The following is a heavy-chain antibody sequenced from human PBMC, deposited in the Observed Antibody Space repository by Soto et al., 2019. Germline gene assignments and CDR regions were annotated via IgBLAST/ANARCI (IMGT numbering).Heavy chain of an antibody. V-gene: IGHV4-59*01. CDR2: IYYSGST. Sequence: WTWIRQPPGRGLEWIGYIYYSGSTDYNPSLKSRVNISLDTSKNQFSLNLSSVTAVDTAVYYCARLGYCSGGSCYRIDYWGQGTLVTVSS. J-gene: IGHJ4*02. CDR3: ARLGYCSGGSCYRIDY. D-gene: IGHD2-15*01.